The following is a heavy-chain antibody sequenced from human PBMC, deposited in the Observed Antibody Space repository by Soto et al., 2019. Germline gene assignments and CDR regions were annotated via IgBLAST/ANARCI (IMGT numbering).Heavy chain of an antibody. V-gene: IGHV1-18*01. Sequence: QVHLVQSGADVKIPGASVKVSCKASGYTFTSYGITWVRQAPGQGLEWMGWISAYNGNTNYAQKLQGRVTLTTDTSTGTAHMELRSLRSDDTALYYCARIAVIGGRFFDYWGQGTLVTVSS. CDR2: ISAYNGNT. CDR3: ARIAVIGGRFFDY. J-gene: IGHJ4*02. CDR1: GYTFTSYG. D-gene: IGHD6-19*01.